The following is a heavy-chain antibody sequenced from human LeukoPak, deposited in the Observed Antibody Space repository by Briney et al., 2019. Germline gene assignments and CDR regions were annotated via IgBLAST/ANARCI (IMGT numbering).Heavy chain of an antibody. D-gene: IGHD1-26*01. Sequence: PGGSLRLSCAASGFTFSSYSMNWVRQAPGKGLEWVSSISSSSSYIYYADSVKGRFTISRDNAKNSLYLQMNSLRAEDTAVYYCARSEWENDAFDIWGQGTMVTVSS. J-gene: IGHJ3*02. CDR1: GFTFSSYS. CDR3: ARSEWENDAFDI. CDR2: ISSSSSYI. V-gene: IGHV3-21*01.